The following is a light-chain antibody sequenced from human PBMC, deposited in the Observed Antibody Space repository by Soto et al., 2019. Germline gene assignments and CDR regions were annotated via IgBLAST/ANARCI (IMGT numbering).Light chain of an antibody. CDR2: RNN. Sequence: QAVVTQPPSASGTPGQRVTISCSGSSSNIGSDYVYWYQQFPGTAPKLLIYRNNQRPSGVPDRFSGSKSGTSASLAISGLRSEDEGDYYCAAWDDSLSGYVFGTGTKLTVL. J-gene: IGLJ1*01. V-gene: IGLV1-47*01. CDR3: AAWDDSLSGYV. CDR1: SSNIGSDY.